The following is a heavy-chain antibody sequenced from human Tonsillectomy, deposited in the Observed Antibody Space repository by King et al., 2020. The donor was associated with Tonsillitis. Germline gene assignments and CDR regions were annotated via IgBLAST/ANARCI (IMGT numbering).Heavy chain of an antibody. J-gene: IGHJ4*02. D-gene: IGHD3-16*01. CDR2: IYSGGST. CDR1: GFTVSSDY. CDR3: ARDLLVWGSYIN. Sequence: VQLVESGGGLVQPGGSLRLSCAASGFTVSSDYMSWVRQAPGKGLEWVSVIYSGGSTYYADSVKGRFTISRDNSKNTLYLQMNSLRAEDTAVYYCARDLLVWGSYINWGQGTLVTVSS. V-gene: IGHV3-66*01.